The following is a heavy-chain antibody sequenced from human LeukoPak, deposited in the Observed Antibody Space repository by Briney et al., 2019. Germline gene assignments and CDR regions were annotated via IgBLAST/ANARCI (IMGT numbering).Heavy chain of an antibody. Sequence: SVKVSCKTSGGTFSSSAITWVRQAPGQGLEWIGRIIPVLNITTYAQKFQGRVTITADTSTSTAYMELSSLRSEETAVYYCARDQGLTAPPPYGLDVWGQGTTVTVSS. V-gene: IGHV1-69*04. J-gene: IGHJ6*02. CDR1: GGTFSSSA. CDR3: ARDQGLTAPPPYGLDV. D-gene: IGHD5-18*01. CDR2: IIPVLNIT.